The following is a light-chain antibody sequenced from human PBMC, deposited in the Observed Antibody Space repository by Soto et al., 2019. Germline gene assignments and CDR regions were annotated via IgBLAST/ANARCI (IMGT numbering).Light chain of an antibody. J-gene: IGLJ3*02. V-gene: IGLV2-8*01. CDR2: EVS. CDR1: SSHVADYNY. CDR3: SSYAGSNNWV. Sequence: QSALTQPPSASGSPGQSVTISCPGTSSHVADYNYVSWYQQYPGKAPKLMIYEVSKRPSGVPDRFSGSKSGNTASLTVSGLQAEDEADYYCSSYAGSNNWVFGGGTKLTVL.